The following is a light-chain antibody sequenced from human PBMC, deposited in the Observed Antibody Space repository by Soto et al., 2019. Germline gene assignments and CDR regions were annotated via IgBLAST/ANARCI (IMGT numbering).Light chain of an antibody. CDR2: GAS. CDR3: QQYGSSPYT. J-gene: IGKJ2*01. CDR1: QSVSSSY. Sequence: EIVLTQSPVTLSLSPGERATLSCRASQSVSSSYLAWYQQKPGQAPRLLIYGASSRATGIPDRFSGSGSGTDFTLSISRLKPEDLAVYYCQQYGSSPYTFGQGTKQGIK. V-gene: IGKV3-20*01.